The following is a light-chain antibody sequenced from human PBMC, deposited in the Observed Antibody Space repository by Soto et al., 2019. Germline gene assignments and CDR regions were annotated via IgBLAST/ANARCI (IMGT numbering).Light chain of an antibody. Sequence: QSVLTQPASVSGSLGQWITISRTGTSSDVGGYNYVSWYQQHPGKAPKLMIYDVSNRPSGVSNRFSGSKSGHTASLTISALQAEDEAASYCSSYTGSSTPYVFGTGTKLTVL. V-gene: IGLV2-14*01. CDR2: DVS. CDR3: SSYTGSSTPYV. J-gene: IGLJ1*01. CDR1: SSDVGGYNY.